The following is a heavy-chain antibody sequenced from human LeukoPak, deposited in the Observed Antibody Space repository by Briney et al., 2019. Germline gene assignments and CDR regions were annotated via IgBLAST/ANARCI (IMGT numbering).Heavy chain of an antibody. V-gene: IGHV1-3*01. J-gene: IGHJ6*02. CDR2: INAGNGNT. CDR3: ARTPLDILTGYPDYYYGMDV. CDR1: GYTFTSYA. D-gene: IGHD3-9*01. Sequence: ASVKVSCKASGYTFTSYAMHWVRQAPGQRLEWMGWINAGNGNTKYSQKFQGRVTITRDTSASTAYMELSSLRSEDTAVYYCARTPLDILTGYPDYYYGMDVWGQGTTVTVSS.